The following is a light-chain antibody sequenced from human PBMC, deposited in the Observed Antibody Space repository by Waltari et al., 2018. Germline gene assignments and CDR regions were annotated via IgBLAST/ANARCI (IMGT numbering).Light chain of an antibody. CDR1: NIGMKR. CDR3: QVWDTGSDQYV. J-gene: IGLJ1*01. Sequence: SYVLTQPPAVSVAPGQTASITWGGNNIGMKRVNWYQQKPGQAPVLLVSDDSDRPSGIPERISGSNSGNTATLTISRVEAGDEADYYCQVWDTGSDQYVFATGTKVTVL. V-gene: IGLV3-21*02. CDR2: DDS.